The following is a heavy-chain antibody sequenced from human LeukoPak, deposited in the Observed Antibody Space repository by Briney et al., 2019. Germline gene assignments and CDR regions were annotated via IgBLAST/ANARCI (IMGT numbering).Heavy chain of an antibody. CDR3: ARDVVVVPAAVREGIGYYGMDV. Sequence: GGSLRLSCAASGFTFSSYSMNWVRQAPGKGLEWVSSISSSSSYIYYADSVKGRFTISRDNSKNTLYLQMNSLRAEDTAVYYCARDVVVVPAAVREGIGYYGMDVWGQGTTVTVSS. CDR2: ISSSSSYI. CDR1: GFTFSSYS. V-gene: IGHV3-21*01. D-gene: IGHD2-2*01. J-gene: IGHJ6*02.